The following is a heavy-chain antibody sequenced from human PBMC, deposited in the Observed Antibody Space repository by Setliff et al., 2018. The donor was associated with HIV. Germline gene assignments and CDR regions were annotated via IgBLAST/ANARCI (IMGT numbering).Heavy chain of an antibody. CDR3: ARDQLWSKATFDI. Sequence: QTGGSLRLSCAASGFSFSGYWMSWVRQAPGKGLEWVANIKEDGSEEYYVDSVKGRFTISRDNAKSSLYLQMNSLRVEDTAVYYCARDQLWSKATFDIWGQGTMVTVSS. CDR1: GFSFSGYW. J-gene: IGHJ3*02. D-gene: IGHD5-18*01. V-gene: IGHV3-7*01. CDR2: IKEDGSEE.